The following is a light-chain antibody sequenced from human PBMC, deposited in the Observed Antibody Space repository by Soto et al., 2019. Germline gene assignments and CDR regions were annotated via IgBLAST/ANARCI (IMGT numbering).Light chain of an antibody. J-gene: IGKJ5*01. CDR2: DTS. CDR3: QQRNSWPPTFT. V-gene: IGKV3-11*01. CDR1: QSVGSF. Sequence: DIVLTRSPCTLSLSPGERATLSCRASQSVGSFLAWYQQKPGQAPRLLIYDTSIRATGIPARFSGSGSGTDFTLTISSLEPEDFAVYYCQQRNSWPPTFTFGQGTRLEIK.